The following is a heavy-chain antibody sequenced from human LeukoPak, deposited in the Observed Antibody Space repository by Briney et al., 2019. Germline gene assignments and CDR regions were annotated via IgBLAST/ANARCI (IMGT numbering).Heavy chain of an antibody. D-gene: IGHD3-10*01. J-gene: IGHJ6*02. V-gene: IGHV4-34*01. CDR3: ARVWGDYADMDV. CDR1: GGSISGTNYH. CDR2: INHSGST. Sequence: SETLSLTCTVSGGSISGTNYHWSWIRQPPGKGLEWIGEINHSGSTNYNPSLKSRVTISVDTSKNQFSLKLSSVTAADTAVYYCARVWGDYADMDVWGQGTTVTVSS.